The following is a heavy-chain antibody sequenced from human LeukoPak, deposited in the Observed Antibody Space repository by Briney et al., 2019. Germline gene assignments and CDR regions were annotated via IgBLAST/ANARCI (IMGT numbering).Heavy chain of an antibody. V-gene: IGHV3-23*01. CDR2: ISFSGSRT. CDR1: GFTFSSYS. CDR3: AKEYDSRGYFDY. J-gene: IGHJ4*02. Sequence: GGSLRLSCAASGFTFSSYSMNWVRQAPGKGLEWVSAISFSGSRTYYADSVKGRFTISRDNSKNTLYLQMNSLRVEDTAVYYCAKEYDSRGYFDYWGQGTLVTVSS. D-gene: IGHD3-22*01.